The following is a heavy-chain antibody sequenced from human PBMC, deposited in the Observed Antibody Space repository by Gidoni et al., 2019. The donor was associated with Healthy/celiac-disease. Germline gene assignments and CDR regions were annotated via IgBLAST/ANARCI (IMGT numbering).Heavy chain of an antibody. CDR2: IALDGSNK. CDR1: EFTLSSYR. Sequence: QVQRVESGGGVGEPGTSLRLSCDASEFTLSSYRMHRNSQAPGKGLEWVAVIALDGSNKYYAESVKGRFTISRDNSKNTLYLQMNSLRAEDTAVYYCAKEGPRYCSGGSCYRDAFDIWGQGTMVTVSS. CDR3: AKEGPRYCSGGSCYRDAFDI. V-gene: IGHV3-30*18. D-gene: IGHD2-15*01. J-gene: IGHJ3*02.